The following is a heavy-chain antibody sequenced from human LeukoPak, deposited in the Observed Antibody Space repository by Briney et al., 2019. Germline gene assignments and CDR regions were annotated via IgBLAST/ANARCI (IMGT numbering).Heavy chain of an antibody. J-gene: IGHJ6*03. CDR1: GFTFSSYW. CDR2: IKQDGSEK. Sequence: GGSLRLSCAASGFTFSSYWMSWVRQAPGKGLEWVANIKQDGSEKYYVDSVKGRFTISRDNAKNSLYLQMNSLRAEDTAVYYCARDRMQDYDFWSGYWDYYYYYMDVWGKGTTVTVSS. V-gene: IGHV3-7*01. CDR3: ARDRMQDYDFWSGYWDYYYYYMDV. D-gene: IGHD3-3*01.